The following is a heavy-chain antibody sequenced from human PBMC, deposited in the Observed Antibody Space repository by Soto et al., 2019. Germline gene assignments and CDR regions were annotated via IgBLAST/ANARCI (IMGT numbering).Heavy chain of an antibody. D-gene: IGHD4-17*01. CDR2: ISWNSGSI. V-gene: IGHV3-9*01. CDR1: GFTFDDFA. Sequence: GGSLRLSCVASGFTFDDFAMHWVRQAPGKGLEWVSTISWNSGSIGYADSVKGRFTISRDSAKNSLYLQMHSLRAEDTALYYCAKDLDYGANSTEYWGQGTLVTVSS. CDR3: AKDLDYGANSTEY. J-gene: IGHJ4*02.